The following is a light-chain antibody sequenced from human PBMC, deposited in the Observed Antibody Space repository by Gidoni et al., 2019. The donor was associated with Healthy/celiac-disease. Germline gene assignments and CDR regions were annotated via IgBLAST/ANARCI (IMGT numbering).Light chain of an antibody. CDR3: QQYGSSFT. Sequence: ELVLTQSPGTLSLSPGERATLSCRASQSVSSSYLAWYQQKPGQAPRLLIYGASSRATGIPDRFSGSGSGTDVTLTISRLEPEDFAVYYCQQYGSSFTFGPGTKVDIK. J-gene: IGKJ3*01. CDR1: QSVSSSY. V-gene: IGKV3-20*01. CDR2: GAS.